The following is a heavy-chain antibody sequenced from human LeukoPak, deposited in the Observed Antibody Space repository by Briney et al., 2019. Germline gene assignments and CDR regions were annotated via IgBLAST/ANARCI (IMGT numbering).Heavy chain of an antibody. D-gene: IGHD4-17*01. CDR1: GGSISSGYYY. J-gene: IGHJ5*02. V-gene: IGHV4-31*02. CDR2: IYSSGST. CDR3: TYGDFKNWFDP. Sequence: SETLSLTCSVSGGSISSGYYYWTWIRQHPGTDLEWIGYIYSSGSTHYNPSLKSRSTISVDTSKNQFSLKLTSVTAADTAVYFCTYGDFKNWFDPWGQGILVTVSS.